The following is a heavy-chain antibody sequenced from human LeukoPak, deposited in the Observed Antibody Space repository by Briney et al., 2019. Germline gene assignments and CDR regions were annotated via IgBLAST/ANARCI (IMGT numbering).Heavy chain of an antibody. CDR3: ARDLSGFLEWWTWSASGIGNWFDP. Sequence: GGSLRLSCAASGFTFSDYYMNWVRQAPGKGLEWVSSISSSSSYIYYADSVKGRFTISRDNAKNSLYLQMNSLRAEDTAVYYCARDLSGFLEWWTWSASGIGNWFDPWGQGTLVTVSS. D-gene: IGHD3-3*01. CDR1: GFTFSDYY. V-gene: IGHV3-21*01. CDR2: ISSSSSYI. J-gene: IGHJ5*02.